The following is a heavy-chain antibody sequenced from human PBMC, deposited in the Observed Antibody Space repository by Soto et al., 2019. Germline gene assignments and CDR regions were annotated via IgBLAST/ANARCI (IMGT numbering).Heavy chain of an antibody. CDR2: ISFDGRVE. Sequence: GGSLRLSCAASGFTFGTHGMHWVRQAPGKGLEWVAFISFDGRVEYYADSVKGRFTISRDNSKNTLFLLMNGLRGEDTAVYFCAKDWTVAGRYFDYWGQGTLVTVSS. CDR1: GFTFGTHG. CDR3: AKDWTVAGRYFDY. V-gene: IGHV3-30*02. J-gene: IGHJ4*02. D-gene: IGHD6-19*01.